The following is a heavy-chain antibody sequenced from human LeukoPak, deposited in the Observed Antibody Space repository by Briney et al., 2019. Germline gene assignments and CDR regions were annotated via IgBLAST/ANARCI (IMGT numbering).Heavy chain of an antibody. V-gene: IGHV1-3*03. D-gene: IGHD1-14*01. J-gene: IGHJ3*01. CDR2: ISVGRGDS. Sequence: GASVKVSCKASGYTFTSYTIHWVRQAPGQSLEWMGWISVGRGDSKCSQEFQGRVTLTRDTSATTAYLEVSSLRPEDMAVHYCARERGIRDAFDFWGQGTMVTVSS. CDR1: GYTFTSYT. CDR3: ARERGIRDAFDF.